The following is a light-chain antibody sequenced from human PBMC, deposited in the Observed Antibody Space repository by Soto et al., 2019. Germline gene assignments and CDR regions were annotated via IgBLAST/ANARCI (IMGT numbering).Light chain of an antibody. CDR3: QQYDTYSRT. CDR1: QSIGSW. V-gene: IGKV1-5*01. CDR2: DAL. J-gene: IGKJ1*01. Sequence: IQMTQSPSTLSAYVGDRVTITCRASQSIGSWLAWYQQKSGKAPKLLIYDALSLESGVPSRFSGGGYGTEFTLTINSLQPDDFATYYCQQYDTYSRTFGQGTKVDIK.